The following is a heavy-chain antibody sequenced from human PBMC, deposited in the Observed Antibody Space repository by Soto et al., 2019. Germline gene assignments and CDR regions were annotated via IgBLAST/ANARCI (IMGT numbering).Heavy chain of an antibody. Sequence: GGSLRLSCAASGFTFSSYCMHWVRQAPGKGLEWVAVISYDGSNKYYADSVKGRFTISRDNSKNTLYLQMNSLRAEDTAVYYCAKDSRDFWSGYYPHYMDVWGKGTTVTVSS. V-gene: IGHV3-30*18. D-gene: IGHD3-3*01. J-gene: IGHJ6*03. CDR2: ISYDGSNK. CDR1: GFTFSSYC. CDR3: AKDSRDFWSGYYPHYMDV.